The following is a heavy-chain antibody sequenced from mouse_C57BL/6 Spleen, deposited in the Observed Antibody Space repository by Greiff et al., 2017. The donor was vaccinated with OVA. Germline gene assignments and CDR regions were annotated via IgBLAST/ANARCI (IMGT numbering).Heavy chain of an antibody. CDR2: INPNNGGT. CDR3: ARGRNWDVGGYFDV. Sequence: EVQLQQSGPELVKPGASVKMSCKASGYTFTDYNMHWVKQSHGKSLEWIGYINPNNGGTSYNQKFKGKATLTVNKSSSTAYMELRSLTSEDSAVYYCARGRNWDVGGYFDVWGTGTTVTVSS. J-gene: IGHJ1*03. CDR1: GYTFTDYN. D-gene: IGHD4-1*01. V-gene: IGHV1-22*01.